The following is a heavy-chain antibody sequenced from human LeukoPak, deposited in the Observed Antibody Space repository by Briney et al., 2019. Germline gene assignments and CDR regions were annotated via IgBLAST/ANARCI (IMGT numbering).Heavy chain of an antibody. J-gene: IGHJ4*02. D-gene: IGHD2-21*02. CDR2: INTYNANT. CDR3: ARVKGGDSRDY. CDR1: GYIFTSYG. Sequence: ASVKVSCKASGYIFTSYGISWVRQAHGQGLEWLGWINTYNANTNYAQKLQGRVTMTTDTSTNTAYMELRSLRSGDTAVYYCARVKGGDSRDYWGQGTQVTVSS. V-gene: IGHV1-18*01.